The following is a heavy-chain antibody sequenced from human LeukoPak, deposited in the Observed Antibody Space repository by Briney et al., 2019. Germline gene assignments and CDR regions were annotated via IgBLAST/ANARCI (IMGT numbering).Heavy chain of an antibody. V-gene: IGHV4-59*01. D-gene: IGHD5-12*01. J-gene: IGHJ4*02. CDR1: GGSISSYS. CDR3: VSSYGGYVLDY. CDR2: VYHSGSI. Sequence: SETLSLTCTVSGGSISSYSWNGIRQSPGKGLEWMGRVYHSGSINYNPSLKSRVTISVDTSKNQFSLNLSSVSAADTAVYYFVSSYGGYVLDYWGQGTLVIVSS.